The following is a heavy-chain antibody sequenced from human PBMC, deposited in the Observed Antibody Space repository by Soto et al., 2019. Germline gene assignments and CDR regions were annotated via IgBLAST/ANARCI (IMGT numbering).Heavy chain of an antibody. CDR3: ARDRYYDSSGYLQDYNWFDP. Sequence: SETLSLTCAVSGYSISSGYYWGWIRQPPGKGLEWIGSIYHSGSTYYSPSLKSRVTISVDTSKNQFSLKLSSVTAADTAVYYCARDRYYDSSGYLQDYNWFDPWGQGTLVTVSS. J-gene: IGHJ5*02. CDR2: IYHSGST. V-gene: IGHV4-38-2*02. D-gene: IGHD3-22*01. CDR1: GYSISSGYY.